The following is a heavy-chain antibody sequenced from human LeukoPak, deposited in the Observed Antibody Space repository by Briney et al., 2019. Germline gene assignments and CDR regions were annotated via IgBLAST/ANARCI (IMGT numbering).Heavy chain of an antibody. CDR3: ARNLYGGNSWDVFDY. V-gene: IGHV1-69*06. CDR1: GGTFISYV. J-gene: IGHJ4*02. D-gene: IGHD4-23*01. Sequence: SVKVSCKASGGTFISYVINWVRQAPGQGLEWMGGIMPISGTANHAQKFQGRVTITADKSTSTAYMELSSLRSEDTAVYYCARNLYGGNSWDVFDYWGQGTLVTVSS. CDR2: IMPISGTA.